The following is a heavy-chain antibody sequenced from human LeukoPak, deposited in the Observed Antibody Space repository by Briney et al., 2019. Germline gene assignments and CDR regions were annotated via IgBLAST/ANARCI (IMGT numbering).Heavy chain of an antibody. CDR3: AKAYGSGSFAFDY. V-gene: IGHV3-30*02. D-gene: IGHD3-10*01. J-gene: IGHJ4*02. CDR2: IRYDGSNK. CDR1: GFTFSSYG. Sequence: GGSLRLSCAASGFTFSSYGMHWVRQAPGKGLEWVAFIRYDGSNKYYADSVKGRLTISRDNSKNTLYLQMNSLRAEDTAVYYCAKAYGSGSFAFDYWGQGTLVTVSS.